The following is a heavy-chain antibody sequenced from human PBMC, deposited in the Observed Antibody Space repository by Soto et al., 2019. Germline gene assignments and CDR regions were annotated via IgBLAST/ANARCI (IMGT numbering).Heavy chain of an antibody. V-gene: IGHV4-39*01. Sequence: SETLSLTCTVSGGSISSSSYYWGWIRQPPGKGLEWIGSIYYSGSTYYNPSLKSRVTISVDTSKNQFSLKLSSVTAADTAVYYCARPQHYGSGYYYYYYGMDVWGQGTTVTVSS. CDR2: IYYSGST. CDR1: GGSISSSSYY. CDR3: ARPQHYGSGYYYYYYGMDV. D-gene: IGHD3-10*01. J-gene: IGHJ6*02.